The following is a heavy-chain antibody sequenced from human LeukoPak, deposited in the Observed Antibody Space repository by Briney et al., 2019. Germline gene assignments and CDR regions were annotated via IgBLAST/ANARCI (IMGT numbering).Heavy chain of an antibody. D-gene: IGHD6-19*01. CDR3: ARVRSDSDSSGWYMDNNYYYMDV. J-gene: IGHJ6*03. V-gene: IGHV3-21*04. Sequence: GGSLRLSCAASGFAFSFYDMNWVRQAPGKGLEWVSSISSTSDDNMYSDSVKGRFTVSRDNAGNSLYLQMNSLRAEDTAIYYCARVRSDSDSSGWYMDNNYYYMDVWGKGTTVTVSS. CDR1: GFAFSFYD. CDR2: ISSTSDDN.